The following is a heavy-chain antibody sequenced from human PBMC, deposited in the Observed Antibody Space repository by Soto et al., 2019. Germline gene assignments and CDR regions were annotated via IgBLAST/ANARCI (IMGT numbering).Heavy chain of an antibody. CDR2: IYSGGST. J-gene: IGHJ4*02. V-gene: IGHV3-53*01. CDR3: ARARAYYDSSGYPD. CDR1: GFTVSSNY. D-gene: IGHD3-22*01. Sequence: EVQLVESGGGLIQPGGSLRLSCAASGFTVSSNYMNWVRQAPGKGLEWVSVIYSGGSTYYADSVKGRFTISRDNSKNTLYLQMNSLRAEDTAVYYCARARAYYDSSGYPDWGQGTLVTVSS.